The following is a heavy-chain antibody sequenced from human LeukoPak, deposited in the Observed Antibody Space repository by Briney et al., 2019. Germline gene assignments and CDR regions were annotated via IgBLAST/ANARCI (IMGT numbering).Heavy chain of an antibody. V-gene: IGHV3-21*01. CDR2: ISSSSSYI. Sequence: GGSLRLSCAASGFTFSSYSMNWVRQAPGKGLEWVSSISSSSSYIYYADSVKGRFTISGDNAKNSLYLQMNSLRAEDTAVYYCARDGYGDYEGGYFDYWGQGTLVTVSS. J-gene: IGHJ4*02. CDR1: GFTFSSYS. D-gene: IGHD4-17*01. CDR3: ARDGYGDYEGGYFDY.